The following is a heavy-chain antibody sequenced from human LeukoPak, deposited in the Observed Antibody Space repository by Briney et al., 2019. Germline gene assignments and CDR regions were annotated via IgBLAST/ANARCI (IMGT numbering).Heavy chain of an antibody. D-gene: IGHD6-6*01. J-gene: IGHJ4*02. V-gene: IGHV4-30-2*01. CDR1: GGSISSGGYS. CDR2: IYHSGST. CDR3: ARAGIVARRGGVFDY. Sequence: PSQTLSLTCAVSGGSISSGGYSWSWIRQPPGKGLEWIGYIYHSGSTNYNPSLKSRVTISVDTSKNQFSLKLSSVTAADTAVYYCARAGIVARRGGVFDYWGQGTLVTVPS.